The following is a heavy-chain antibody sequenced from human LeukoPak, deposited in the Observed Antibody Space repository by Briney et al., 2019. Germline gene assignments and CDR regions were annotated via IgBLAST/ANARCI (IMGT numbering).Heavy chain of an antibody. CDR2: ISAYNGNT. CDR3: ARRGRGVASGYDY. V-gene: IGHV1-18*04. Sequence: GASVKVSCKASGYTFTCNYMHWVRQAPGQGLEWMGRISAYNGNTNYAQKLQGRVTMTTDTSTSTAYMELRSLRSNDTAVYYCARRGRGVASGYDYWGQGTLVTVSS. CDR1: GYTFTCNY. D-gene: IGHD3-3*01. J-gene: IGHJ4*02.